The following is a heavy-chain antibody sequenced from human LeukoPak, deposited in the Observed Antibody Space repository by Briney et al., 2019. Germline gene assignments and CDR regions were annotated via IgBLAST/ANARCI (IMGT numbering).Heavy chain of an antibody. CDR3: AKEQYCIGGTCYTDAFDI. CDR1: GYTFTAYY. V-gene: IGHV1-2*02. CDR2: INPNSGNT. J-gene: IGHJ3*02. Sequence: ASVKVSCKTSGYTFTAYYLHWVRQAPGQGLEWMGWINPNSGNTNYAQKFQGGVAMTRDTSISTAYMELSRLRSDFTSVYYCAKEQYCIGGTCYTDAFDIWGQGTMVTVSS. D-gene: IGHD2-15*01.